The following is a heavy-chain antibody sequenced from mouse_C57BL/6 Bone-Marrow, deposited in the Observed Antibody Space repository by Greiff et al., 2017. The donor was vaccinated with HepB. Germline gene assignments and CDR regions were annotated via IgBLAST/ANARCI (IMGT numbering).Heavy chain of an antibody. Sequence: VQLQQSGAELVKPGASVKISCKASGYAFSSYWMNWVKQRPGKGLEWIGQIYPGDGDTNYNGKFKGKATLTADKSSSTAYMQLSSLTSEDSAVYFCARGGAYGARGEFAYWGQGTLVTVSA. CDR1: GYAFSSYW. D-gene: IGHD1-1*02. CDR2: IYPGDGDT. V-gene: IGHV1-80*01. J-gene: IGHJ3*01. CDR3: ARGGAYGARGEFAY.